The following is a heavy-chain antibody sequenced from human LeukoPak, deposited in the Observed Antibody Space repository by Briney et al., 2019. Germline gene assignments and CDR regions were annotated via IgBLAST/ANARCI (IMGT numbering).Heavy chain of an antibody. CDR1: GGSFSGYY. D-gene: IGHD6-25*01. CDR3: ARRGGYGDYFDL. CDR2: IDHSGSSGST. J-gene: IGHJ2*01. V-gene: IGHV4-34*01. Sequence: SETLSLTCAVYGGSFSGYYWTWILQPPGKGLEWIGEIDHSGSSGSTAYNPSLRSRVTISMDTSKDQFSLNLRSVTAADTAVYYCARRGGYGDYFDLWGRGTPVTVSS.